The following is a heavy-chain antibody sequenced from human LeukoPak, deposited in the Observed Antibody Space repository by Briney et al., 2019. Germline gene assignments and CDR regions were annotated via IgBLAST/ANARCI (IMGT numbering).Heavy chain of an antibody. CDR2: MNKDSSDK. CDR1: GISFRNYW. D-gene: IGHD2-15*01. J-gene: IGHJ5*02. CDR3: ARGADGVSSNSRGWFDP. V-gene: IGHV3-7*01. Sequence: GGSLGLSCVASGISFRNYWMSWGCQAPRQGLELVSNMNKDSSDKYYVDSVKGRFTISRDNAKNSLYLQLNTLRPEDTAVYSCARGADGVSSNSRGWFDPWGQGTLVTVSS.